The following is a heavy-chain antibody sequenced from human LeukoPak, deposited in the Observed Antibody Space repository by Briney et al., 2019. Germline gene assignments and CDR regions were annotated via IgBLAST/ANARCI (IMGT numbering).Heavy chain of an antibody. V-gene: IGHV3-66*01. D-gene: IGHD6-19*01. CDR2: IYSGGST. J-gene: IGHJ3*02. CDR1: GFTFSGSA. CDR3: ARGQAVAGTTYAFDI. Sequence: GGSLRLSCAASGFTFSGSAMHWVRQAPGKGLEWVSVIYSGGSTYYADSVKGRFTISRDNSKNTLYLQMNSLRAEDTAVYYCARGQAVAGTTYAFDIWGQGTMVTVSS.